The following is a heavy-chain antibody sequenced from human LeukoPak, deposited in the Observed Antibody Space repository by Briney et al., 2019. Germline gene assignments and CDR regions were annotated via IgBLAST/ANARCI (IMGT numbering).Heavy chain of an antibody. CDR3: AKDFTPDGIWEIDY. V-gene: IGHV3-23*01. CDR2: IYGGGSGST. CDR1: GLTFSKYT. J-gene: IGHJ4*02. Sequence: QTGGSLRLSCVASGLTFSKYTMSWVRQAPGKGLEWVSGIYGGGSGSTFYAESVKGRFTISRNNSKNTLYLQMNSLRDEDKAIYYCAKDFTPDGIWEIDYWGRGTLITVSS. D-gene: IGHD1-14*01.